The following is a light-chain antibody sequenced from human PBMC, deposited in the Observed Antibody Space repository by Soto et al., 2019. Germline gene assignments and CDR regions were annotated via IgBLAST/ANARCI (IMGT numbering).Light chain of an antibody. V-gene: IGKV1-5*03. Sequence: DIQMTQSPSTLSASVGDRVTITCRASQGISNWLAWYQQKPGKAPKLLIYRASSLDSGVPSRFSGSGSGTEFTLTISSLQPDDLATYYCQQYNRYSRTFGQGTKVEIK. J-gene: IGKJ1*01. CDR3: QQYNRYSRT. CDR2: RAS. CDR1: QGISNW.